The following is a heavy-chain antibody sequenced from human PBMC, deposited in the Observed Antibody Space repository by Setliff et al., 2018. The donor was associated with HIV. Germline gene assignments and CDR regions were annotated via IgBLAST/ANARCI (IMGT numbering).Heavy chain of an antibody. V-gene: IGHV5-51*01. Sequence: PGESLKISCKGSGYSFTSYWIAWLRQMPGKGLEWMGIIYPGDSDTRYGPSFQGQVTISADKSISTAYLQWSSLKASDTAMYYCARHGQYGSGSYYNRPFDFWGQGTLVTVSS. J-gene: IGHJ4*02. CDR1: GYSFTSYW. CDR3: ARHGQYGSGSYYNRPFDF. D-gene: IGHD3-10*01. CDR2: IYPGDSDT.